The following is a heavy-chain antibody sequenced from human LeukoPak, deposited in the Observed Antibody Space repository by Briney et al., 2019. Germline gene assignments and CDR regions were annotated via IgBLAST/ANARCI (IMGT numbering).Heavy chain of an antibody. CDR2: ISSSSSTI. V-gene: IGHV3-48*02. CDR3: ASAIASYCSGGSCYPPFDYYYGMDV. D-gene: IGHD2-15*01. J-gene: IGHJ6*02. Sequence: GGSLRLSCAASGFTFSSYSMNWVRQAPGKGLEWVAYISSSSSTIYYADSVKGRFTISRDNAKNSLYLQMNSLRDEDTAVYYCASAIASYCSGGSCYPPFDYYYGMDVWGQGTTVTVSS. CDR1: GFTFSSYS.